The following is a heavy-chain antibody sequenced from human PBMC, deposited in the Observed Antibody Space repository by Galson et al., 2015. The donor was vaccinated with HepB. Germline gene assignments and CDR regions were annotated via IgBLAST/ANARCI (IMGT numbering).Heavy chain of an antibody. CDR1: GFTFSSYG. D-gene: IGHD6-6*01. CDR3: AKGIKIVARRGYYYGMDV. CDR2: ISYDGSNK. Sequence: SLRLSCAVSGFTFSSYGMHWVRQAPGKGLEWVAVISYDGSNKYYAASVKGRFTISRDNSKNTLYLQMNSLRAEDTAVYHCAKGIKIVARRGYYYGMDVWGQGTTVTVSS. J-gene: IGHJ6*02. V-gene: IGHV3-30*18.